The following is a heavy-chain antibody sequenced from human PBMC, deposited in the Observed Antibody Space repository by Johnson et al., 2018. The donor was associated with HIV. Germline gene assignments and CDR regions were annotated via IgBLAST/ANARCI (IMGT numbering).Heavy chain of an antibody. Sequence: QVQLVESGGGVVQPGRSLRLSCAASGFTFSSYAVQWVRQAPDKGLEWVAVISYDGSKKYYADSVRGRFTISRDNAKNSLYLQMNSLRAEDTAVYYCARAADSGGLWFGEEKAFDIWGQGTMVTVSS. CDR3: ARAADSGGLWFGEEKAFDI. J-gene: IGHJ3*02. D-gene: IGHD3-10*01. CDR2: ISYDGSKK. CDR1: GFTFSSYA. V-gene: IGHV3-30-3*01.